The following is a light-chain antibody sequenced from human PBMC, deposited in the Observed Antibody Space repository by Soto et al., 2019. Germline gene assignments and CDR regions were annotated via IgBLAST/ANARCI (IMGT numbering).Light chain of an antibody. CDR1: QSVSSN. V-gene: IGKV3-15*01. CDR2: GAF. Sequence: EIVMTQSPATLSVSPGERATLSCRASQSVSSNLAWYQQRPGQAPRLLIYGAFTRATGIPARFSGFGSGSKFPLTISSLQSEDFAVYYCQQYSDWPRTFGQGTKVEIK. J-gene: IGKJ1*01. CDR3: QQYSDWPRT.